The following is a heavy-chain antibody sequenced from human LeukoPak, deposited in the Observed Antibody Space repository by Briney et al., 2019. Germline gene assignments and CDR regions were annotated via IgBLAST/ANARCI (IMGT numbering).Heavy chain of an antibody. CDR1: GFTFSRYS. V-gene: IGHV3-21*01. CDR2: ISNDARYI. D-gene: IGHD6-13*01. Sequence: PGGSLRLSCAASGFTFSRYSMNWVRQAPGKGLEWVSSISNDARYIYYADSLKGRFTVSRDNAKNSLYLQMNSLAVEDTAVYYCTTPAAGPRAEYSQYWGQGTQVTVSS. CDR3: TTPAAGPRAEYSQY. J-gene: IGHJ1*01.